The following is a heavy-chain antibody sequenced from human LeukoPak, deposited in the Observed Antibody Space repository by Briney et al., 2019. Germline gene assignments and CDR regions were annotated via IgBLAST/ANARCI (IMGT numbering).Heavy chain of an antibody. CDR1: GYTFTSYG. CDR3: ARDIVLVPPAPSPFAY. Sequence: GASVKVSCKASGYTFTSYGISWVRQAPGQGLEWMGWISAYNGNTNYAQKLQGRVTMTRDTSISTAHMELSRLRSDDTAVYYCARDIVLVPPAPSPFAYWGQGTLVTVSS. D-gene: IGHD2-2*01. CDR2: ISAYNGNT. J-gene: IGHJ4*02. V-gene: IGHV1-18*01.